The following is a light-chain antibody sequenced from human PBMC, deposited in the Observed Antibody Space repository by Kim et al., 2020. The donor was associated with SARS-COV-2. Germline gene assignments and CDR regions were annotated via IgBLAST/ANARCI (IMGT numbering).Light chain of an antibody. CDR1: QSISSY. CDR2: AAS. Sequence: DIQMTQSPSSLSASVGDRVTITCRASQSISSYLNWYQQKPGKAPKLLIYAASSLQSGVPSRFSGSGSGTEFTLTTSSLQPEDFATYYCQQSYSTPYTFGQGTKLEI. CDR3: QQSYSTPYT. V-gene: IGKV1-39*01. J-gene: IGKJ2*01.